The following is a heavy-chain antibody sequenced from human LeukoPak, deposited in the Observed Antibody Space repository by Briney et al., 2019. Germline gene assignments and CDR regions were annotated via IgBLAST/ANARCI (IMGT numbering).Heavy chain of an antibody. J-gene: IGHJ6*03. V-gene: IGHV1-2*02. CDR3: ARLIAAAGLYYYMDV. D-gene: IGHD6-13*01. CDR2: INPNSGGT. CDR1: GYTFTGYY. Sequence: GASVNVSCKASGYTFTGYYMHWVRQAPGQGLEWMGWINPNSGGTNYAQKFQGRVTMTRDTSISTAYMELSRLRSDDTAVYYCARLIAAAGLYYYMDVWGKGTTVTVSS.